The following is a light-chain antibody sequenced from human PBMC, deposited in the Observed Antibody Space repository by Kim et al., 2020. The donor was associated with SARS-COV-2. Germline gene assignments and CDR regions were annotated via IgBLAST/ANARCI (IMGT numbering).Light chain of an antibody. Sequence: QTVVTQEPSLSVSPGGTVTLTCGLSSGSVSAGHYPTWSQQTPGHLPRTLIYTTNTRSSGVPDRFSGAILGNKAALTITGAQADDDSHYYCMLYLGNGISVFGGGTQLTFL. V-gene: IGLV8-61*01. J-gene: IGLJ3*02. CDR1: SGSVSAGHY. CDR2: TTN. CDR3: MLYLGNGISV.